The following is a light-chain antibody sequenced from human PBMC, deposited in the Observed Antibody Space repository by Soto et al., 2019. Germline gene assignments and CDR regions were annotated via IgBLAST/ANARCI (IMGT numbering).Light chain of an antibody. CDR3: CSHAGGSSWV. V-gene: IGLV2-23*02. J-gene: IGLJ3*02. Sequence: QSVLTQPASVSGSPGQSITISCTGTSSDVGGSKLVSWYHHHPGKAPKLIIYDVTNRPSGVPYRFSGSKSGSTASLTISGLQAEDEADYYCCSHAGGSSWVFGGGTKLTVL. CDR1: SSDVGGSKL. CDR2: DVT.